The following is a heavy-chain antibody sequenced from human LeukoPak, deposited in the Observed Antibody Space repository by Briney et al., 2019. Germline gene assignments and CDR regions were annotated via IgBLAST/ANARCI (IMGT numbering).Heavy chain of an antibody. CDR1: GGSVSSGGYS. CDR3: ARSGAMITNFYYGMDV. J-gene: IGHJ6*02. D-gene: IGHD5-18*01. Sequence: SETLCLTCAVSGGSVSSGGYSWSWIRQPPGKGLEWIGYIYHSGSTYYNPSLKSRVTISVDRSKNQFSLQLNSVTPEDTAVYYCARSGAMITNFYYGMDVWGQGTTVTVSS. V-gene: IGHV4-30-2*01. CDR2: IYHSGST.